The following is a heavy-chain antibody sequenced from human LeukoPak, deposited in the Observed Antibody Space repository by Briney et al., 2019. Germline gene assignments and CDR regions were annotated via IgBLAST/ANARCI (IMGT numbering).Heavy chain of an antibody. V-gene: IGHV3-20*04. J-gene: IGHJ6*03. Sequence: GGSLRLSXAASGFTFDDYGMSWVRQAPGKGLEWVSGINWNGGSTGYADSVKGRFTISRDNAKNSLYLQMNSLRAEDTALYYCARDSAYSYGIHYYYYMDVWGKGTTVTVSS. CDR1: GFTFDDYG. D-gene: IGHD5-18*01. CDR3: ARDSAYSYGIHYYYYMDV. CDR2: INWNGGST.